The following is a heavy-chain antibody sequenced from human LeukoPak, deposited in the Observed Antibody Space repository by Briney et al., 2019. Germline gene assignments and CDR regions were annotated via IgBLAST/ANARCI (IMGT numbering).Heavy chain of an antibody. V-gene: IGHV3-66*02. CDR1: GFTVSTDN. Sequence: GGSLRLSCAASGFTVSTDNMSWVRQVPGKGLEWVSVVYSGNDGTNYADSVRGRFTISRDDSKNMVYLQMNNLRLEDAAVNYCTKRSRGYYDYWGQGTLVTVSS. CDR3: TKRSRGYYDY. CDR2: VYSGNDGT. J-gene: IGHJ4*02. D-gene: IGHD3-10*01.